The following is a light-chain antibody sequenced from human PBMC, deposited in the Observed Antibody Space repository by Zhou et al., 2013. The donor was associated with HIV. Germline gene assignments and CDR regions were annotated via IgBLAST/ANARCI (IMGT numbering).Light chain of an antibody. CDR1: QSISSN. CDR3: QQFTGSLS. J-gene: IGKJ3*01. V-gene: IGKV3-20*01. CDR2: GAS. Sequence: EIVMTQSPATLSVSPGERATLSCGASQSISSNVAWYQQKPGQAPRLLIYGASSRATGIPDRFSGSGSGTDFTLTINRLEPEDFAVYYCQQFTGSLSFGPGTKVEIK.